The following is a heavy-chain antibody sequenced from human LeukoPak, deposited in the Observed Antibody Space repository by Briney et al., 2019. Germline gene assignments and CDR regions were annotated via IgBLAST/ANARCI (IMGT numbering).Heavy chain of an antibody. CDR3: ARGARTITMVRGARGFDY. J-gene: IGHJ4*02. D-gene: IGHD3-10*01. CDR2: INHSGST. Sequence: SETLSLTCSVSGASISGFYWSWIRQPPGKGLEWIGEINHSGSTNYNPSLKSRVTISVDTSKNQFSLKLSSVTAADTAVYYCARGARTITMVRGARGFDYWGQGTLVTVSS. CDR1: GASISGFY. V-gene: IGHV4-34*01.